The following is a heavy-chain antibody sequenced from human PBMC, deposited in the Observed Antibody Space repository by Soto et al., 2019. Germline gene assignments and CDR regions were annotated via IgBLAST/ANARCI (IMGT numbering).Heavy chain of an antibody. CDR3: TGGIEAAAGGGGYFDL. Sequence: EVQLVESGGGLVQPGGSLKVACAASGFIFSDSPIHWVRQASGKGLEWVGRIRSKANSYATAYAASVKGRFTVSRDDSENTAYLHMNSLKMEDRAEYYGTGGIEAAAGGGGYFDLWGRGTLVTVSS. CDR1: GFIFSDSP. D-gene: IGHD6-13*01. J-gene: IGHJ2*01. V-gene: IGHV3-73*02. CDR2: IRSKANSYAT.